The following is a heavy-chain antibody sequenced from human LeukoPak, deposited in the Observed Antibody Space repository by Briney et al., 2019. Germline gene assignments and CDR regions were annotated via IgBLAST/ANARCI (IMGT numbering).Heavy chain of an antibody. J-gene: IGHJ4*02. D-gene: IGHD6-19*01. CDR3: ARRGGGWYDY. V-gene: IGHV4-59*01. CDR1: GGSISSYY. Sequence: SETLSLTCAVSGGSISSYYWSWIRQPPGKGLEWIGYIYYSGSTNYNPSLKSRVTISVDTSKNQFSLKLSSVTAADTAVYYCARRGGGWYDYWGQGTLVTVSS. CDR2: IYYSGST.